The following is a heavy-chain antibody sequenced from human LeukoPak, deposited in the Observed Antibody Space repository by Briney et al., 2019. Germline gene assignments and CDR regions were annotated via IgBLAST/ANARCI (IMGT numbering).Heavy chain of an antibody. CDR1: GYTFTGPY. Sequence: ASLKVSCKASGYTFTGPYIHWMRQAPGQGLEWMGWINPNSGATKYAQKFQGRVTVTRDTSTSTAYMELSGLRADDTAAYYCARHGTTVTTFGYWGQGALVTVSS. CDR3: ARHGTTVTTFGY. J-gene: IGHJ4*02. V-gene: IGHV1-2*02. CDR2: INPNSGAT. D-gene: IGHD4-17*01.